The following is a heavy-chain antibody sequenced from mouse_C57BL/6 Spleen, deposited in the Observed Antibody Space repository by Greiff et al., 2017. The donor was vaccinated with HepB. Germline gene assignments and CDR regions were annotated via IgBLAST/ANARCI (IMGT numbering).Heavy chain of an antibody. V-gene: IGHV1-72*01. Sequence: VQLQQPGAELVKPGASVKLSCKASGYTFTSYWMHWVKQRPGRGLEWIGRIDPNSGGTNYNEKFKSKAILTVDKPSSTAYMQLSSLTSEDSAVYYCAYSNYVGYYAMDYWGQGTSVTVSS. CDR1: GYTFTSYW. CDR2: IDPNSGGT. D-gene: IGHD2-5*01. CDR3: AYSNYVGYYAMDY. J-gene: IGHJ4*01.